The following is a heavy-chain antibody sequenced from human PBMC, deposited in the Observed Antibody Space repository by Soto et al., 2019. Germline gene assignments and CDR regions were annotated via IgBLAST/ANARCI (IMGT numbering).Heavy chain of an antibody. CDR1: GFTFGYYA. CDR2: ISYHGSNK. V-gene: IGHV3-30-3*01. J-gene: IGHJ4*02. D-gene: IGHD4-17*01. CDR3: TRLHDYGDSAGLSGFDY. Sequence: QVHLVESGGGVVQPGGSLRLSCTTSGFTFGYYAMHWVRQAPGKGLEWVAVISYHGSNKYYADSVKGRFTISRDNSKNTLYLQMNSLRAEDTAVYYCTRLHDYGDSAGLSGFDYWGQGTLVTVSS.